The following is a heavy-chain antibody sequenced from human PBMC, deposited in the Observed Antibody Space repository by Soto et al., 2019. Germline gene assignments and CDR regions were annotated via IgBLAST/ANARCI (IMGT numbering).Heavy chain of an antibody. CDR2: INHSGST. CDR3: ARVTGRYDFWSGYPDY. J-gene: IGHJ4*02. Sequence: QVQLQQWGAGLLKPSETLSLTCAVYGGSCSGYYWSWIRQPPGKGLEWIGEINHSGSTNYNPSLKSRVTISVDTSKNQFALKLSSVTAADTAVYYCARVTGRYDFWSGYPDYWGQGTLVTVSS. D-gene: IGHD3-3*01. CDR1: GGSCSGYY. V-gene: IGHV4-34*01.